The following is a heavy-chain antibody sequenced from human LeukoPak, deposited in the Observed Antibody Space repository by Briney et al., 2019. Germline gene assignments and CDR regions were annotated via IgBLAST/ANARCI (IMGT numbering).Heavy chain of an antibody. CDR2: ISAYNGNT. V-gene: IGHV1-18*01. CDR1: GYTFTSYG. Sequence: ASVKVSCKASGYTFTSYGISWVRRAPGQGREWMGWISAYNGNTNYAQRLQGRVTMTTDTSTSTAYMELRSLRSDDTAVYYCARVRNPRELPYSIIDYWGQGTLVTISS. J-gene: IGHJ4*02. D-gene: IGHD1-26*01. CDR3: ARVRNPRELPYSIIDY.